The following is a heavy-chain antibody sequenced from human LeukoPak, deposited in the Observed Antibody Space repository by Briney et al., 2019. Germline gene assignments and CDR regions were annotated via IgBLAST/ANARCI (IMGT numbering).Heavy chain of an antibody. D-gene: IGHD3-22*01. Sequence: PSETLSLTCTVSGGSINSYYWSWIRQPPGKGLEWIGYIYYSGSTKYNPSPKSRVTISVDTSKNQFSLKLSSVTAADTAVYYCARQGGPYYYDSSGYYYFDYWGQGTLATVSS. V-gene: IGHV4-59*08. CDR3: ARQGGPYYYDSSGYYYFDY. CDR2: IYYSGST. J-gene: IGHJ4*02. CDR1: GGSINSYY.